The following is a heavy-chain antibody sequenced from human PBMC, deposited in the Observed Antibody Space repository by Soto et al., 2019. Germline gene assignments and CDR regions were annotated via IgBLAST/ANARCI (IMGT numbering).Heavy chain of an antibody. CDR3: ARARVPTISEDAFDI. CDR1: GYTFTGYY. V-gene: IGHV1-2*02. D-gene: IGHD2-21*01. CDR2: INPNTGGT. J-gene: IGHJ3*02. Sequence: QVQLVQSGAEVKKPGASVKVSCKASGYTFTGYYMHWVRQAPGQGLEWMGWINPNTGGTNYAQNFQGRVTMTRDTSVNTGFMELGRLTSDDTAVYFCARARVPTISEDAFDIWGQGTLVTVSS.